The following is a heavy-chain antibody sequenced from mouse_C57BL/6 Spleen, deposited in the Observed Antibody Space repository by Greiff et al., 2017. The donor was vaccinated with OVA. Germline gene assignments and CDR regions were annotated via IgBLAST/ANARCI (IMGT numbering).Heavy chain of an antibody. CDR1: GFTFSSYG. D-gene: IGHD2-2*01. Sequence: EVKLVESGGDLVKPGGSLKLSCAASGFTFSSYGMSWVRQTPDKGLEWVATISSGGSYTYYPDSVKGRFTISRDNAKNTLYLQMSSLKSEDTAMYYCARQRDYGYDASFDYWGQGTTLTVSS. V-gene: IGHV5-6*01. CDR3: ARQRDYGYDASFDY. J-gene: IGHJ2*01. CDR2: ISSGGSYT.